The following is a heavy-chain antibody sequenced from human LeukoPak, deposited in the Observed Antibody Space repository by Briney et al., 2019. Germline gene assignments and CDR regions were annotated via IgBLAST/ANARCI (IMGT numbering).Heavy chain of an antibody. CDR1: GFTFSIAS. D-gene: IGHD6-13*01. J-gene: IGHJ4*02. CDR2: IFGKTDGGTT. CDR3: TTHRGYTSSPTFDY. V-gene: IGHV3-15*01. Sequence: WGSLRLSCAASGFTFSIASMSWVRQAPGKGLEWVGHIFGKTDGGTTDHAAPVKGRFSISRDDSKNTLYLQMSSLKTEDTAVYYCTTHRGYTSSPTFDYWGQGTLVTVSS.